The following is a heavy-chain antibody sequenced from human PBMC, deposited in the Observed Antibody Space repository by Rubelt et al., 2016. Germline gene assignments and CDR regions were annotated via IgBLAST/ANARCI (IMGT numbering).Heavy chain of an antibody. J-gene: IGHJ4*02. Sequence: QVQLVQSGAEVKKPGSSVKVSCKASGGTFSSYAISWVRQAPGQGLAWMGRIIPILGIANYAQRFKGRCTITADKSTSTAYMELSSLRSEDTAVYYCRGIWGSYIDYWGQGTLVTVSS. CDR3: RGIWGSYIDY. D-gene: IGHD3-16*01. V-gene: IGHV1-69*04. CDR1: GGTFSSYA. CDR2: IIPILGIA.